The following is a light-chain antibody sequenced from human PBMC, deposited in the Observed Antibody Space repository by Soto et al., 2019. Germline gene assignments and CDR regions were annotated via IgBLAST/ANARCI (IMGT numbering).Light chain of an antibody. J-gene: IGLJ2*01. CDR1: SSDIGAYNY. Sequence: QSVLTQPASVSGSPGQSITISCTGTSSDIGAYNYVSWYQQHPGKAPKLMIYEVNNRPSGVSNRFSGSKSGNTASLTISGLQAEDEADYYCSSYARSTTLFAGGTKLTVL. CDR3: SSYARSTTL. CDR2: EVN. V-gene: IGLV2-14*01.